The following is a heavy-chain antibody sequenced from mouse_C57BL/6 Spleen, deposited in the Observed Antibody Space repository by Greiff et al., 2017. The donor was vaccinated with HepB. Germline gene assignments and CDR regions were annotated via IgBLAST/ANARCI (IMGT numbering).Heavy chain of an antibody. CDR1: GYAFSSYW. J-gene: IGHJ2*01. D-gene: IGHD1-1*01. CDR3: ARSLHGSSYCDY. Sequence: VQLQESGAELVKPGASVKISCKASGYAFSSYWMNWVKQRPGKGLEWIGQIYPGDGDTNYNGKFKGKATLTADKSSSTAYMQLSSLTSEDSAVYFCARSLHGSSYCDYWGQGTTLTVSS. V-gene: IGHV1-80*01. CDR2: IYPGDGDT.